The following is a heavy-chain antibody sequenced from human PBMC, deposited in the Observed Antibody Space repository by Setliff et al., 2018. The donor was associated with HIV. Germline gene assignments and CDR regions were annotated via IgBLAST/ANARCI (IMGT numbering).Heavy chain of an antibody. CDR3: ARLRLAVMMSLDYFDL. CDR2: INHAGST. D-gene: IGHD3-16*01. V-gene: IGHV4-34*01. Sequence: PSETLSLTCTLYGASFSGYFWSWIRQPPGKGLEWIGEINHAGSTNFNPSLKGRVTISVDMSKRQFSLHLTSVTAADTAVYYCARLRLAVMMSLDYFDLWGQGTLVTVSS. CDR1: GASFSGYF. J-gene: IGHJ4*02.